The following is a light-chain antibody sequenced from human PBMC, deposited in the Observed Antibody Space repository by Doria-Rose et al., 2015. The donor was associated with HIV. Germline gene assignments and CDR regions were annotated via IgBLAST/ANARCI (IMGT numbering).Light chain of an antibody. V-gene: IGKV1-39*01. CDR3: QQSFSTPRT. CDR1: QNINRF. CDR2: AAS. Sequence: TQSPSSLSASVGDRVTITCRASQNINRFLNWYQQKPGKVPKVLIYAASSLQSGVPSRFSGSGSGTDFTLTMSSLQPEDFATYYCQQSFSTPRTFGQGTKVEIK. J-gene: IGKJ1*01.